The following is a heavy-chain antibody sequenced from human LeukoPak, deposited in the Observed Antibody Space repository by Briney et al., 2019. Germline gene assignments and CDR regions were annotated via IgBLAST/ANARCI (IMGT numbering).Heavy chain of an antibody. V-gene: IGHV3-7*04. CDR2: IKQDGSKK. Sequence: GGALRLSCVASGFPFSSYWMTWVRQAPGKGLEWVANIKQDGSKKSYVDSVKGRFTISRDNAKNSLYLQMNSLRAEDTAIYYCTRVGYIDEGIDYWGQGTLVTVSS. CDR1: GFPFSSYW. J-gene: IGHJ4*02. D-gene: IGHD5-12*01. CDR3: TRVGYIDEGIDY.